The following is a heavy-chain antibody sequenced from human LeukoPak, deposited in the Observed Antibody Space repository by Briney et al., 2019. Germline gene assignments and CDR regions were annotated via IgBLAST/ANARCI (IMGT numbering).Heavy chain of an antibody. Sequence: SETLSLTCTVSGDSTTSAEYSWNWIRQPAGKGLEWIGRVSTSGKTFYNPSLNSRVTISLDTSKKQFSLKLSTVTAADTAVYYCARDRLIWFGEFNYWGQGTLVTVSS. CDR3: ARDRLIWFGEFNY. V-gene: IGHV4-61*02. CDR2: VSTSGKT. J-gene: IGHJ4*02. CDR1: GDSTTSAEYS. D-gene: IGHD3-10*01.